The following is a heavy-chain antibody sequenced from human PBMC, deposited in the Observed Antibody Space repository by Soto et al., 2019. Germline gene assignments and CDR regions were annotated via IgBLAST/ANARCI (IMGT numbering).Heavy chain of an antibody. CDR3: ARVWCDFWSGYSFDL. Sequence: ASVRVSCKTSGYTFTSYDINWVRQATGQGLEWMGWMNPNSGNTGYAQKFQGRVTMTRNTSISTAYMELSSLRSEDTAVYYCARVWCDFWSGYSFDLWGQGTLVTGSS. V-gene: IGHV1-8*01. CDR1: GYTFTSYD. J-gene: IGHJ5*02. D-gene: IGHD3-3*01. CDR2: MNPNSGNT.